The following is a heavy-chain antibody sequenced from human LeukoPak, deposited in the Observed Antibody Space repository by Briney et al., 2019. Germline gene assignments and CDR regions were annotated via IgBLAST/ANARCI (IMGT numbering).Heavy chain of an antibody. J-gene: IGHJ6*02. CDR1: GYTFTSYG. D-gene: IGHD1-26*01. CDR2: ISAYNGNT. Sequence: ASVTVSCKASGYTFTSYGISWVRQAPGQGLEWMGWISAYNGNTNYAQKLQGRVTMTTDTSTSTAYMELRSLRSDDTAVYYCARPHLTGYYQYYYYGMDVWGQGTTVTVSS. CDR3: ARPHLTGYYQYYYYGMDV. V-gene: IGHV1-18*01.